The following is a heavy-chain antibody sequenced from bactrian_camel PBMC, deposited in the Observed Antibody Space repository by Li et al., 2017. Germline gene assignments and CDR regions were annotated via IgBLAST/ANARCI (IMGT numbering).Heavy chain of an antibody. Sequence: HVQLVESGGGSVQSGGSLGLSCVASGYTACMGWFRQAPGKEREGVAVIMYSGGGTRYADSVKGRFTISQVNAKNTVYLQMSSLKLEDTAEYYCAAGWDLARVGFHPRGCGRVGRDFRYWARGTQVTVS. CDR3: AAGWDLARVGFHPRGCGRVGRDFRY. V-gene: IGHV3-3*01. CDR2: IMYSGGGT. J-gene: IGHJ6*01. D-gene: IGHD5*01. CDR1: GYTAC.